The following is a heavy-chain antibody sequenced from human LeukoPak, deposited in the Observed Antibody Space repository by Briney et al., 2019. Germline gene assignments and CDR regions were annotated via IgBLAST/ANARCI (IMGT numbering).Heavy chain of an antibody. CDR2: IRSSGNTI. CDR3: ARGHDYGDYYYYGMDV. CDR1: GFTFSTYS. J-gene: IGHJ6*02. Sequence: GGSLRLSCAASGFTFSTYSMNWVRQAPGKGLEWVSYIRSSGNTIYYADSVKGRFTIPRDNAKNSLYLQMNSLGDEDTAVYYCARGHDYGDYYYYGMDVWGQGTTVTVSS. V-gene: IGHV3-48*02. D-gene: IGHD4-17*01.